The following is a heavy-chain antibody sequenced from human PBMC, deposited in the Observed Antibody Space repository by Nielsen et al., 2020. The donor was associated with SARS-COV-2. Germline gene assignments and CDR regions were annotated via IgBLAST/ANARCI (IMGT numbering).Heavy chain of an antibody. J-gene: IGHJ4*02. D-gene: IGHD6-13*01. V-gene: IGHV3-48*01. CDR2: ISGTGTI. CDR1: GFTFSSYT. Sequence: GESLKISCAASGFTFSSYTMNWVRQAPGKGLEWISYISGTGTIYYADSVKGRFTIPRDNAKNSLYLQMNSLRAEDTALYYCAKGYSSSWSTFDYWGRGTLVTVSS. CDR3: AKGYSSSWSTFDY.